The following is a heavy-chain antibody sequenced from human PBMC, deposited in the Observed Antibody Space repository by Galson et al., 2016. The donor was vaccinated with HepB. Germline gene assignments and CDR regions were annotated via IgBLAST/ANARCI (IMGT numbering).Heavy chain of an antibody. CDR1: GYSFTNYW. CDR3: ARQEGDMATIGLDY. CDR2: IHPGDSNT. V-gene: IGHV5-51*01. D-gene: IGHD5-24*01. J-gene: IGHJ4*02. Sequence: QSGAEVKKPGESLKISCKGSGYSFTNYWIGWVRQMPGKGLERMGIIHPGDSNTKYSPSFQGQVTISADKSISTAYLQWSSLKASDTAIYYCARQEGDMATIGLDYWGQGTLVTVSS.